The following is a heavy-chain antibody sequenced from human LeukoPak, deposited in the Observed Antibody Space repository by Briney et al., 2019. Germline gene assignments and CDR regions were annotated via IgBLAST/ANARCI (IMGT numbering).Heavy chain of an antibody. D-gene: IGHD1-20*01. CDR3: ARLYNWNYYYYMDV. Sequence: GASVKVSCKASGYTFTSYGISWVRQAPGQGLEWMGWISAYNGNTNYAQKLQGRVTMTTDTSTSTAYMELRSLRSDDTAVYYCARLYNWNYYYYMDVWGKGTTVTVSS. V-gene: IGHV1-18*01. J-gene: IGHJ6*03. CDR1: GYTFTSYG. CDR2: ISAYNGNT.